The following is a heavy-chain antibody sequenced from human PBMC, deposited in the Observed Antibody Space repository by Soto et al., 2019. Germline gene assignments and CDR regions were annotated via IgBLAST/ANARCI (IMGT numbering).Heavy chain of an antibody. CDR1: GGPVSNSNYY. J-gene: IGHJ4*02. Sequence: TSETLSLTFTVSGGPVSNSNYYWGWIRQSPWKGLESIVSVYYRGRSYSKSSVKSRVTISVDTSKNQFSLNLNSVTASHTAVYYCASQRSSVLTQAYFDYWAPGALVTVYS. CDR3: ASQRSSVLTQAYFDY. D-gene: IGHD2-8*01. V-gene: IGHV4-39*01. CDR2: VYYRGRS.